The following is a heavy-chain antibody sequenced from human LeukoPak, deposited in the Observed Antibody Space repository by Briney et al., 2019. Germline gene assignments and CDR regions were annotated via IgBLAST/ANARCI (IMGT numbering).Heavy chain of an antibody. V-gene: IGHV3-23*01. CDR1: GFTVSNNY. D-gene: IGHD6-19*01. Sequence: PGGSLRLSCAASGFTVSNNYMSWVRQAPGKGLEWVSAISGSGGSTYYADSVKGRFTISRDNSKNTLYLQMNSLRAEDTAVYYCAKDGQWLVLGAFDIWGQGTMVTVSS. CDR2: ISGSGGST. J-gene: IGHJ3*02. CDR3: AKDGQWLVLGAFDI.